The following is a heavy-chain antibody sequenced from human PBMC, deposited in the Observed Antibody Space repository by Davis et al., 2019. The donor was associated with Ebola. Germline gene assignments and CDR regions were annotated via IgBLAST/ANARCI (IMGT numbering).Heavy chain of an antibody. Sequence: ASVKVSCKASGYTFTHYGISWVRQAPGQGLEWLGWISANNGNTKYAQKLHGRVTMTTDTSTTTAYLDLRSLRSDDTAVYFCARDPDILATRDFDYWGQGTLVTVSS. D-gene: IGHD5-12*01. V-gene: IGHV1-18*01. CDR1: GYTFTHYG. CDR3: ARDPDILATRDFDY. J-gene: IGHJ4*02. CDR2: ISANNGNT.